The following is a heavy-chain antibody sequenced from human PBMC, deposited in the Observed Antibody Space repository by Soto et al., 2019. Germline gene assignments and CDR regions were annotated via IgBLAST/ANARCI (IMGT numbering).Heavy chain of an antibody. CDR2: INPNSGDT. D-gene: IGHD6-13*01. CDR3: AREGMGIAAAGTLYYYYMDV. Sequence: QVQLVQSGAEVKKPGASVKVSCKASGYTFTGYYMHWVRQAPGQGLEWMGWINPNSGDTNYAQKFQGWVTMTRDTSISTAYMELSRLRSDDTAVYYCAREGMGIAAAGTLYYYYMDVWGKGTTVTVSS. J-gene: IGHJ6*03. V-gene: IGHV1-2*04. CDR1: GYTFTGYY.